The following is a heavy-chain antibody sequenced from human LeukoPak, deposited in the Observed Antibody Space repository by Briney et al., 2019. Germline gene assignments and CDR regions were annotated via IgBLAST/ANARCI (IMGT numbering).Heavy chain of an antibody. CDR1: GGSFSGYS. V-gene: IGHV4-34*01. D-gene: IGHD5-18*01. CDR3: ARDLRGYSPFDY. J-gene: IGHJ4*02. Sequence: ASETLPLTCAVYGGSFSGYSWSWIRQPLGKGLEWIGEITHSGSANYNPSLKSRVTMSLDTSKNQFSLNLRSVTAADTAVYYCARDLRGYSPFDYWGQGTLVTVSS. CDR2: ITHSGSA.